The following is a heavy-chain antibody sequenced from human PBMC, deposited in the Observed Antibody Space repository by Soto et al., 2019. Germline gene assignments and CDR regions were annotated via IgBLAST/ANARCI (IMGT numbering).Heavy chain of an antibody. CDR3: ARDRSYYYDSTTPPYVYYGMDV. J-gene: IGHJ6*02. Sequence: QSGGSLRLSCAASGFTFSSYAMHWVRQAPGKGLEWVAVISYDGSNKYYADSVKGRFTISRDNSKNTLYLQMNSLRAEDTAVYYCARDRSYYYDSTTPPYVYYGMDVWGQGTTVTVSS. CDR1: GFTFSSYA. V-gene: IGHV3-30-3*01. CDR2: ISYDGSNK. D-gene: IGHD3-22*01.